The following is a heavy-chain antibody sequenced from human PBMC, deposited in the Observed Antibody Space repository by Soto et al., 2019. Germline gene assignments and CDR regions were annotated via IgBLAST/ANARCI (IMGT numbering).Heavy chain of an antibody. D-gene: IGHD3-10*01. V-gene: IGHV3-23*01. CDR1: GFTFSSYA. CDR2: ISGSGGST. CDR3: AKASGWFGEFDY. J-gene: IGHJ4*02. Sequence: EVQLLESGGGLVQPGGSLRLSCAASGFTFSSYAMSWVRQAPGKGLEWVSAISGSGGSTYYADSVKGRFTIARDNSKNTLYLQMNSLRAEDTAVYYCAKASGWFGEFDYWGQGTLVTVSS.